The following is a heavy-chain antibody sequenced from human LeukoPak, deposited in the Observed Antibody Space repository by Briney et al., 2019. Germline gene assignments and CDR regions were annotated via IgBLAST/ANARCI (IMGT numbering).Heavy chain of an antibody. V-gene: IGHV3-23*01. CDR1: GFTFANYA. D-gene: IGHD4-17*01. CDR3: ARDPNGDYIGAFDFQR. CDR2: IKSGGYT. Sequence: PGGSLRLPCAASGFTFANYAMVWVRQTPGKGLQWVSAIKSGGYTYYADSVQGRFTMSRDNSKNTLFLQMNSLRAEDTAVYYCARDPNGDYIGAFDFQRWGQGTQVTVSS. J-gene: IGHJ1*01.